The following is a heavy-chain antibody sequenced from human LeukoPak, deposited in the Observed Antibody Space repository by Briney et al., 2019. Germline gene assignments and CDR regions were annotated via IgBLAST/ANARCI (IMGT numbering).Heavy chain of an antibody. J-gene: IGHJ4*02. Sequence: GGSLRLSCAASGFTFSRNGMAWVRQAPGKGLEWVSSISVSGTYIYYSDSVKGRFTISRDNAKNSLYLEMNGLRAEDTAVYYCAKDSAKKYDDYWGQGTLVTVSS. CDR2: ISVSGTYI. V-gene: IGHV3-21*04. CDR3: AKDSAKKYDDY. D-gene: IGHD2/OR15-2a*01. CDR1: GFTFSRNG.